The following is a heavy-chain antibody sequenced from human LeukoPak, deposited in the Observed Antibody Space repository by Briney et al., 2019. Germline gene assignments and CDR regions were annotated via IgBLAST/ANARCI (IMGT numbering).Heavy chain of an antibody. CDR2: INHSSGST. Sequence: ASVKVSCKASGYTFTSYYMHWVRQAPGQGLEWMGIINHSSGSTSYTQKFQGRVTMTRDTSTSTVYMDLSSLRSEDTAVYYCARASSDFGELFPWGQGTLVTVSS. CDR3: ARASSDFGELFP. V-gene: IGHV1-46*01. D-gene: IGHD3-10*01. J-gene: IGHJ5*02. CDR1: GYTFTSYY.